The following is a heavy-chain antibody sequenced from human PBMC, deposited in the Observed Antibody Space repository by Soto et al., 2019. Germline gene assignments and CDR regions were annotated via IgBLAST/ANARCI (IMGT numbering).Heavy chain of an antibody. J-gene: IGHJ4*02. D-gene: IGHD6-13*01. CDR1: GYTFTSYY. V-gene: IGHV1-46*03. Sequence: EASVKVSCKASGYTFTSYYMHWVRQAPGQGLEWMGIINPSGGSTSYAQKFQGRVTMTRDTSTSTVYMELSSLRSEDTAVYYCARDLGPYTPKEIAAAPDYWGQGTLVTFPS. CDR2: INPSGGST. CDR3: ARDLGPYTPKEIAAAPDY.